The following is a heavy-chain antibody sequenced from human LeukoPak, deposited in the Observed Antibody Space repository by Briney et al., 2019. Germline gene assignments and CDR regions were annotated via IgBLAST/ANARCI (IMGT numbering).Heavy chain of an antibody. D-gene: IGHD4-17*01. J-gene: IGHJ6*03. CDR1: GFTFSSYG. CDR2: ISPSGGGT. CDR3: AKDSDYGDAEVGYMDV. Sequence: PGGSLRLSCAASGFTFSSYGMNWVRQAPGKGLEWISGISPSGGGTYYADFVKGRFTISRDNSKNTLYLQMNSLRAEDTAVYYCAKDSDYGDAEVGYMDVWGKGTTVTISS. V-gene: IGHV3-23*01.